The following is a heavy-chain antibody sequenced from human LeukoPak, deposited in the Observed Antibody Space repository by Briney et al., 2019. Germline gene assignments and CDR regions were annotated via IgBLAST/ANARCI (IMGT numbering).Heavy chain of an antibody. CDR3: AREADNWNYVRRGPPFDY. CDR1: GYTFTGYY. V-gene: IGHV1-2*02. D-gene: IGHD1-7*01. J-gene: IGHJ4*02. Sequence: ASVKVSCKASGYTFTGYYIHWVRQAPGPGLEWMGWINPNSGNTNYAQRFQGGVTMTRDTSISTAYMELSRLRSADTAVYYCAREADNWNYVRRGPPFDYWGQGTLATVSS. CDR2: INPNSGNT.